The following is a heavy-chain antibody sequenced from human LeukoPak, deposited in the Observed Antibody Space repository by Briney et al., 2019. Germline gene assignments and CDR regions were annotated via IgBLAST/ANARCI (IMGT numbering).Heavy chain of an antibody. CDR2: ISSSSNTV. Sequence: GGSLRLSCAASGFTFSDYYMTWVRQAPGKGLEWVSYISSSSNTVYYADSVKGRLTVSRDNANNSLYVQMTNLRAEDTAVYYCARRAMGATSFDYWRQGTLVTVSS. CDR1: GFTFSDYY. CDR3: ARRAMGATSFDY. V-gene: IGHV3-11*04. D-gene: IGHD1-26*01. J-gene: IGHJ4*02.